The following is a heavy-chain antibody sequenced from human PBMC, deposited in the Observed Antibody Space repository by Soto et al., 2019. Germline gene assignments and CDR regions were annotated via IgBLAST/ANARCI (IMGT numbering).Heavy chain of an antibody. D-gene: IGHD3-22*01. CDR3: ARYLDNYYYGMDV. CDR2: ISYDGSNK. CDR1: GFTFSSYA. V-gene: IGHV3-30-3*01. J-gene: IGHJ6*02. Sequence: GGSLRLSCAASGFTFSSYAMHWVRQAPGKGLEWVAVISYDGSNKYYADSVKGRFTISRDNSKNTLYLQMNSLRAEDTAVYYCARYLDNYYYGMDVWGQGTTVTVSS.